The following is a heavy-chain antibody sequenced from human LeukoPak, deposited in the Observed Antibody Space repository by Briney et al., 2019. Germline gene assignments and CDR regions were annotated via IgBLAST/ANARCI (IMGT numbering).Heavy chain of an antibody. Sequence: PGGSLRLSCSASGFIPSSNYMSWVRQAPGKGLEWISLIYSGGSTYYADSVMGRFTTSRDNSKTTLYLQMNSLRAEDTAVYYCATGGRSGVAFDHWGQGALVTVSS. V-gene: IGHV3-53*01. J-gene: IGHJ4*02. CDR3: ATGGRSGVAFDH. CDR1: GFIPSSNY. CDR2: IYSGGST. D-gene: IGHD2-15*01.